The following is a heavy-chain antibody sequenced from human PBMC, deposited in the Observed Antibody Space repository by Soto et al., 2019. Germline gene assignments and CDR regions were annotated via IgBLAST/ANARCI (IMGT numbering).Heavy chain of an antibody. J-gene: IGHJ4*02. Sequence: PGGSLRLSCAASGFTFSSYAMHWVRQAPGKGLEWVAVISYDGSNKYYADSVKGRFTISRDNSKNTLYLQMNSLRAEDTAVYYCAKSRYSSSWYAGSFDYWGQGTLVTVSS. V-gene: IGHV3-30-3*02. CDR3: AKSRYSSSWYAGSFDY. CDR2: ISYDGSNK. CDR1: GFTFSSYA. D-gene: IGHD6-13*01.